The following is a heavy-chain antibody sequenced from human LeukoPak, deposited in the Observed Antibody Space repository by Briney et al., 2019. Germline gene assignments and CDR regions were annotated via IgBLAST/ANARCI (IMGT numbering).Heavy chain of an antibody. CDR2: IYYSGST. V-gene: IGHV4-39*01. CDR3: ARGPSYVWGSYRQPKNWFDP. Sequence: SETLSLTCTVSGGSISSSSYYWGWIRQPPGKGLEWIGSIYYSGSTYYNPSLKSRVTISVDTSKNQFSLKLSSVTAADTAVYYCARGPSYVWGSYRQPKNWFDPWGQGTLVTVSS. J-gene: IGHJ5*02. CDR1: GGSISSSSYY. D-gene: IGHD3-16*02.